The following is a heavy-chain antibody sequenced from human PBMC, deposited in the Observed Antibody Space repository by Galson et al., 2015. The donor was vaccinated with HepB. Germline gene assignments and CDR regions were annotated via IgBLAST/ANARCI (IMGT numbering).Heavy chain of an antibody. Sequence: SLRLSCAASGFTFSSYAMHWVRQAPGKGLEWVAVISYDGSNKYYADSVKGRFTISRDNSKNTLYLQMNSLRAEDTAVYYCARDERPNSRYYYGMDVWGQGTTVTVSS. CDR2: ISYDGSNK. CDR1: GFTFSSYA. J-gene: IGHJ6*02. V-gene: IGHV3-30-3*01. D-gene: IGHD1-1*01. CDR3: ARDERPNSRYYYGMDV.